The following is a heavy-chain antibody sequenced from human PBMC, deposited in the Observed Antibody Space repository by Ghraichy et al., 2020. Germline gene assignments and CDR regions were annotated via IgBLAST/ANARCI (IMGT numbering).Heavy chain of an antibody. V-gene: IGHV3-7*01. CDR3: ARNHYYGVDD. CDR2: IKEDGGDK. Sequence: SCSASGFAFSTYWMSWVRQASGKRPEWVANIKEDGGDKNYVDSVKGRFTISRDNAKNLLFLQMNSLRAEDTAVYYCARNHYYGVDDWGQGTTVTVSS. J-gene: IGHJ6*02. CDR1: GFAFSTYW.